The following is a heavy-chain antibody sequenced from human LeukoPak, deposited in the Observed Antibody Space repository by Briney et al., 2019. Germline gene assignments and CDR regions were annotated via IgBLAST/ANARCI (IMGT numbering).Heavy chain of an antibody. CDR2: INPNSGGT. CDR3: ARANYYDSSGYYPGD. D-gene: IGHD3-22*01. V-gene: IGHV1-2*02. CDR1: GYTFTGYY. J-gene: IGHJ4*02. Sequence: AASVKVSCKASGYTFTGYYMHWVRQAPGQGLEWMGWINPNSGGTNYAQKFQGRVTMTRDTSISTAYMELSRLRSDDTAVYYCARANYYDSSGYYPGDWGQGTLVTVSS.